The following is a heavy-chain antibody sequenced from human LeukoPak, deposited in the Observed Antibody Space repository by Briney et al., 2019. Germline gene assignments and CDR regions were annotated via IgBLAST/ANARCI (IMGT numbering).Heavy chain of an antibody. V-gene: IGHV1-69*04. D-gene: IGHD1-1*01. CDR1: GGTFSSYA. CDR3: ASRDWNPGVDY. J-gene: IGHJ4*02. CDR2: IIPILGIA. Sequence: SVKVSCKASGGTFSSYAISWVRQAPGQGLEWMGRIIPILGIANYAQKFQGRVTITADKSTSTAYMELSSLRSEDTAVYYCASRDWNPGVDYWGQGTLVTVSS.